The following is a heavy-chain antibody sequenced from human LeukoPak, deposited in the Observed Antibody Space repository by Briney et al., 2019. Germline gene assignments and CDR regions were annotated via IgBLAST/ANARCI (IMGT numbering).Heavy chain of an antibody. V-gene: IGHV3-23*01. CDR2: ISGSGGST. Sequence: GGSLRLSCAASGFTFSSYAMSWVRQAPGKGLEWVSAISGSGGSTYYADSVKGRFTISRDNSKNTLYLQMNSLSAEYTAVYYCAKDYCGGDCYPYYFDYWGQGTLVTVSS. D-gene: IGHD2-21*01. CDR1: GFTFSSYA. CDR3: AKDYCGGDCYPYYFDY. J-gene: IGHJ4*02.